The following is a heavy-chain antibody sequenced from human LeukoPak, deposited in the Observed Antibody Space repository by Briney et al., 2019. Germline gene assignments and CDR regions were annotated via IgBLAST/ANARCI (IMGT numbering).Heavy chain of an antibody. CDR1: GGSISSSSYY. CDR2: MYYSGST. J-gene: IGHJ4*02. D-gene: IGHD3-3*01. Sequence: SETLSLTCTVSGGSISSSSYYWGWIRQPPGKGLEWIGSMYYSGSTYYNPSLKSRVTISLDTSKNQFSLKLSSVTAADTAVYYCTRGGQYDFWSGSSPRYFDYWGQGTLVTVSS. CDR3: TRGGQYDFWSGSSPRYFDY. V-gene: IGHV4-39*07.